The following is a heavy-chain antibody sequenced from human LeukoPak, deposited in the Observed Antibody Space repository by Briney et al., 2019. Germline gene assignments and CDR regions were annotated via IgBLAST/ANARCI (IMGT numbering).Heavy chain of an antibody. CDR2: IYYSGST. CDR1: GGSISTYY. D-gene: IGHD3-16*02. V-gene: IGHV4-59*01. J-gene: IGHJ4*02. CDR3: ARDRPKIGYYDYVWGSYRYEY. Sequence: PSETLSLTCSVSGGSISTYYWTWIRQPPGKGLEWIGYIYYSGSTNYNPSLKSRVTISLDTSKNQFSLKLSSVTAADTAVYYCARDRPKIGYYDYVWGSYRYEYWGQGTLVTVSS.